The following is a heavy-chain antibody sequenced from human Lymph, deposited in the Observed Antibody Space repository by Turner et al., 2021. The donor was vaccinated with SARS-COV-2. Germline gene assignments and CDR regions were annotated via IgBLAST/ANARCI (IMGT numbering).Heavy chain of an antibody. Sequence: QVQLVEFGGGVVQPVRSLRLDCAASGFTFSSYAMHWVRQAPGKGLGWMALISYDGSNKYYADSVKGRFTISRDNSKNTLYLQMNSLRAEDTAVYYCAREMCAGSDYWGQGTLVTVSS. CDR2: ISYDGSNK. CDR1: GFTFSSYA. V-gene: IGHV3-30*04. CDR3: AREMCAGSDY. D-gene: IGHD3-10*02. J-gene: IGHJ4*02.